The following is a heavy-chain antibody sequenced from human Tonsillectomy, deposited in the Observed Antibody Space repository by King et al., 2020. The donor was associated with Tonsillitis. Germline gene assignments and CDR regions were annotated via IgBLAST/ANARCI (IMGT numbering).Heavy chain of an antibody. V-gene: IGHV3-15*01. D-gene: IGHD2-21*02. CDR3: TSVTHFSRD. Sequence: VQLVESGGGLVIPGGSLRLSCATSGFPFPNPWRSGFAQPQGKGWDGIGGFKETLDGATVDLAATVKGRFTISRDDSKNTLYLQMNSLKSEDTAVYFCTSVTHFSRDRGPGALVSVSS. CDR2: FKETLDGATV. J-gene: IGHJ4*02. CDR1: GFPFPNPW.